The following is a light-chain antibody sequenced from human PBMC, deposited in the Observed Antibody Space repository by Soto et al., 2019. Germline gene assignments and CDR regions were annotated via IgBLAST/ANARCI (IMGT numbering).Light chain of an antibody. J-gene: IGLJ1*01. Sequence: QSALTQPRSVSGSPGQSVTISCTGTSSDVGGYDSVSWYQQHPGKAPKLMIYDVTKRPSGVPDRFSGSKSGNTASLTISGIQAEDEADYYCCSYAGFSFVFGTGTKLTVL. V-gene: IGLV2-11*01. CDR2: DVT. CDR1: SSDVGGYDS. CDR3: CSYAGFSFV.